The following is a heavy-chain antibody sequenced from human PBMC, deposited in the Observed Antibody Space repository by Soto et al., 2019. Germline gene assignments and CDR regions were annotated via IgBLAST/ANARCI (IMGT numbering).Heavy chain of an antibody. D-gene: IGHD3-22*01. Sequence: EVQLLESGGGLVQPGGSLRLSCAASGFTFSSYAMSWVRQAPGKGLEWVSAISGSGSTIYYADSVKGRFTISRDNAKNSLYLQMNSLRAEDTAVYYCARGAYYYDSSGTKGFDYWGQGTLVTVSS. V-gene: IGHV3-23*01. CDR3: ARGAYYYDSSGTKGFDY. CDR1: GFTFSSYA. CDR2: ISGSGSTI. J-gene: IGHJ4*02.